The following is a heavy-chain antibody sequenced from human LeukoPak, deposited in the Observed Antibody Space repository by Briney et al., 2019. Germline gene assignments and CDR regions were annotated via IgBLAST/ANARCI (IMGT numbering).Heavy chain of an antibody. CDR1: GFTFSDYW. CDR3: ARVITGSTYGQFDY. CDR2: INCDGSRT. V-gene: IGHV3-74*01. Sequence: GGSLRLSCTASGFTFSDYWMHWVRQAPGKGLVWVSGINCDGSRTYYADSVKGRFTISRDNAKNTVFLQMNSLRAEDAAVYYCARVITGSTYGQFDYWGQGALATVSS. J-gene: IGHJ4*02. D-gene: IGHD5-18*01.